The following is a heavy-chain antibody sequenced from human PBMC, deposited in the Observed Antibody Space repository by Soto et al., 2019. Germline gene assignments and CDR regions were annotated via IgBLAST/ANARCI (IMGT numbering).Heavy chain of an antibody. V-gene: IGHV4-34*01. J-gene: IGHJ6*03. CDR2: INHSGST. CDR1: GGSFSGYY. CDR3: ARGPALERPRYYYYMDV. D-gene: IGHD1-1*01. Sequence: PSETLSLTCAVYGGSFSGYYWSWIRQPPGKGLEWIGEINHSGSTNYNPSLKSRVTISVDTSKNQFSLKLSSVTAADTAVYYCARGPALERPRYYYYMDVWGKGTTVTV.